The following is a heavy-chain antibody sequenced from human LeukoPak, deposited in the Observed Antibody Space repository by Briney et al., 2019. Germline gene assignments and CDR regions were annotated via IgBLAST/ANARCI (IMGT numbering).Heavy chain of an antibody. CDR3: ARDRTAAAGYHDY. J-gene: IGHJ4*02. CDR1: GGTFSSYA. V-gene: IGHV1-69*13. D-gene: IGHD6-13*01. Sequence: GASVKVSCKASGGTFSSYAISWVRQAPGQGLEWMGGIIPIFGTANYAQKFQGRVTITADESTSTAYMELSSLRSEDTAVYYCARDRTAAAGYHDYWGQGTLVTVSS. CDR2: IIPIFGTA.